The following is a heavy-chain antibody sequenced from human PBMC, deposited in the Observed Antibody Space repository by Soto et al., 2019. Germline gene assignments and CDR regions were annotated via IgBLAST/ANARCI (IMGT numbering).Heavy chain of an antibody. J-gene: IGHJ2*01. V-gene: IGHV4-31*03. D-gene: IGHD3-22*01. CDR3: ARGGGNSGYPGLDL. CDR2: IYYSGST. Sequence: QVQLQESGPGLVKPSQTLSLTCTVSGGSISSGGYYWSWIRQHPGKGLGWIGYIYYSGSTSYNPAIQSRVTISVDPSKNPVSLKLSSVTAADTAVYYCARGGGNSGYPGLDLWGRGTLVTVSS. CDR1: GGSISSGGYY.